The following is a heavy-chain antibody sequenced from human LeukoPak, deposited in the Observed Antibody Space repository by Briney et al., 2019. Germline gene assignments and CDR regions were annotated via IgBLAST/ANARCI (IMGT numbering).Heavy chain of an antibody. V-gene: IGHV4-61*08. Sequence: SETLSLTCTVSGGSISSGGYYWSWIRQPPGKGLEWIGYIYYSGSTNYNPSLKSRVTISVDTSKNQFSLKLSSVTAADTAVYYCAREALSSSSPDYWGQGTLVTVSS. J-gene: IGHJ4*02. CDR3: AREALSSSSPDY. CDR2: IYYSGST. CDR1: GGSISSGGYY. D-gene: IGHD6-6*01.